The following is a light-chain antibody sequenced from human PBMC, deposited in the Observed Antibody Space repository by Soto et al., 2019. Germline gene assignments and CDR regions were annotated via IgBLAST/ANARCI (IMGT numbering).Light chain of an antibody. Sequence: QSALTQPAYVSGSPGQSITISCTGTSSDVGGYNYVSWYQQHPGKAPKLMIYEVSNRPSGVSNRFSGSKSGNTASLTISGLQAEDEADYYCSSYTSSSTPSFGGGTKVTVL. V-gene: IGLV2-14*01. J-gene: IGLJ2*01. CDR2: EVS. CDR3: SSYTSSSTPS. CDR1: SSDVGGYNY.